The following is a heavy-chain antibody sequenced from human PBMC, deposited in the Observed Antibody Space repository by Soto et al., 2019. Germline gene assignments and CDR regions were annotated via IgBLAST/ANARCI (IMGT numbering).Heavy chain of an antibody. CDR3: ARESYYDGGGLGY. D-gene: IGHD3-22*01. Sequence: QVQLVESGGGVVQPGTSLRLSCAASGFTFSTYVLHWVRQAPGKGLEWVALISYDGSKTYTADSVKGRFTISRDNPKNTVYLQMNTLSAVDTAVYYCARESYYDGGGLGYWGQGTLVTVSS. V-gene: IGHV3-30-3*01. CDR1: GFTFSTYV. CDR2: ISYDGSKT. J-gene: IGHJ4*02.